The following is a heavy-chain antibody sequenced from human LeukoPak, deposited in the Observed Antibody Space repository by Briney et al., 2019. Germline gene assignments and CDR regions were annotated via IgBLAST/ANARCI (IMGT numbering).Heavy chain of an antibody. V-gene: IGHV1-18*01. CDR2: ISAYNGNT. CDR1: GYTFTSYG. D-gene: IGHD3-10*01. J-gene: IGHJ6*04. CDR3: ARHEITMVRGAPEAPYGMDV. Sequence: GASVKVSCKASGYTFTSYGISWVRQAPGQGLEWMGWISAYNGNTNYAQKLQGRVTMTTDTSTSTAYMELRSLRSDDTAVYYCARHEITMVRGAPEAPYGMDVWGKGTTVTVSS.